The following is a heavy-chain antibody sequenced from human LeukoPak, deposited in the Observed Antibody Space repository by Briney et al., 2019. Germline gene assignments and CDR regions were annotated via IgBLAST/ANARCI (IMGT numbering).Heavy chain of an antibody. CDR3: ARGLRYFDY. Sequence: GGSLTLSCEVSGFTSSTAWLTWVRQAPGKGLEWVADMRQDGSDKYYVDSVKGRFVISGNIAKNSVSLHMNRLSVEDTAVYYCARGLRYFDYWGQGTLVTVSS. J-gene: IGHJ4*02. CDR1: GFTSSTAW. CDR2: MRQDGSDK. V-gene: IGHV3-7*01. D-gene: IGHD3-16*01.